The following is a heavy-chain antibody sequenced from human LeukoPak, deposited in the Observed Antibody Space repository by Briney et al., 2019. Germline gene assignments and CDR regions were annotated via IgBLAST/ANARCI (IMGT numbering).Heavy chain of an antibody. Sequence: PGGSLRLSCAASGFTFDDYAMRCGREVPGKGLGWGSGINWNSDSIGYADSVKGRFTTSRDNAKNSLHLQMDSLRAEDPPFYICAINGGGDSGYGNFHSWGQGTLVPVLS. CDR2: INWNSDSI. D-gene: IGHD5-12*01. CDR1: GFTFDDYA. CDR3: AINGGGDSGYGNFHS. V-gene: IGHV3-9*01. J-gene: IGHJ4*02.